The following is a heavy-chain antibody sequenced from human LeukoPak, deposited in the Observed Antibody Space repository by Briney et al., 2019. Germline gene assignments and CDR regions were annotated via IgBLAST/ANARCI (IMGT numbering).Heavy chain of an antibody. CDR2: IHYGGAT. CDR1: GGSFSSSTYY. J-gene: IGHJ4*02. CDR3: ASLRLGELSPIDF. D-gene: IGHD3-16*02. V-gene: IGHV4-39*01. Sequence: SETLSLTCTVSGGSFSSSTYYWGWIRQPPGKGLEWIGSIHYGGATYYNPSLKSRVTISVDASKNQFSLKLKSVTAADTAVYYCASLRLGELSPIDFWGQGTLVIVSS.